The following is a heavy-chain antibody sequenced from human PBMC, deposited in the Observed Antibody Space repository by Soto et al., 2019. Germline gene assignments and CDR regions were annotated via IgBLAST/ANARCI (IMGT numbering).Heavy chain of an antibody. J-gene: IGHJ4*02. CDR3: AKLGTMGVFDN. CDR1: GFTFSSYA. V-gene: IGHV3-23*01. Sequence: EVQLLESGGGLVPPGGSLRLSCAASGFTFSSYAMSWVRQAPGEGLEWLAGITFRGDNTYYADSVKGRFTLSRDTSRNRLDLQMNSLKGESTALYYCAKLGTMGVFDNWGQGTLLTVSS. CDR2: ITFRGDNT. D-gene: IGHD1-1*01.